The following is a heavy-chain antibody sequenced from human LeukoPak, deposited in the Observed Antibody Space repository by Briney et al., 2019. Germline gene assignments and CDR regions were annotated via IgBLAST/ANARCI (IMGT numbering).Heavy chain of an antibody. J-gene: IGHJ3*02. CDR1: GGSITSRCYY. V-gene: IGHV4-39*01. Sequence: SETLSLTCTVSGGSITSRCYYWGWLRQPPGKGLEWIGTINDSGSTWYNSSLKSRLTISVDTSKNQFSLKLTSLTAADTAVYYCARLTTVVTPIAFDIWGQGTKVTVSS. CDR2: INDSGST. D-gene: IGHD4-23*01. CDR3: ARLTTVVTPIAFDI.